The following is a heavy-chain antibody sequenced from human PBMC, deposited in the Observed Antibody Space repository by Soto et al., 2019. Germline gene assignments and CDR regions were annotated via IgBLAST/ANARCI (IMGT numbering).Heavy chain of an antibody. V-gene: IGHV4-34*02. J-gene: IGHJ6*02. Sequence: QVQLQQWGAGLLKPSETLSLTCAVYGGSFSGNYRSWIRQPPGKGLEWIGEINHSGDTNYNPSLKRRVTISVDTSKNQVSLKLTSVTAADTAVYYCASGRGVRGSIITTYYSYGLDVWGQGTTVTVSS. D-gene: IGHD3-10*01. CDR1: GGSFSGNY. CDR3: ASGRGVRGSIITTYYSYGLDV. CDR2: INHSGDT.